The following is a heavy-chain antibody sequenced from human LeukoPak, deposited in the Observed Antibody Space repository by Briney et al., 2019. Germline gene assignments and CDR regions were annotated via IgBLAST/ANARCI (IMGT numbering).Heavy chain of an antibody. V-gene: IGHV3-23*01. J-gene: IGHJ4*02. D-gene: IGHD3-10*01. CDR3: AKDQPQVLYYYGSGSERY. CDR1: GFTFSSYG. Sequence: GGSLRLSCAASGFTFSSYGMSWVRQAPGKVLEWVSAISGSGGSTYYADSVKGRFTISRDNSKNTLYLQMNSLRAEDTAVYYCAKDQPQVLYYYGSGSERYWGQGTLVTVSS. CDR2: ISGSGGST.